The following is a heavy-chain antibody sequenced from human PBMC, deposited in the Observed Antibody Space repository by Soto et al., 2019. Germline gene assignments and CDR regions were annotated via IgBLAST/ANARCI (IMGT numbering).Heavy chain of an antibody. CDR1: GGTFSSYT. Sequence: QVQLVQSGAEVKKPGSSVKVSCKASGGTFSSYTISWVRQAPGQGLEWMGRIIPILGIANYAQKFQGRVTIPADKSTSTAYMELSSLRSEDTAVYYCEREDPHFDYWGQGTLVTVSS. V-gene: IGHV1-69*08. CDR2: IIPILGIA. J-gene: IGHJ4*02. CDR3: EREDPHFDY.